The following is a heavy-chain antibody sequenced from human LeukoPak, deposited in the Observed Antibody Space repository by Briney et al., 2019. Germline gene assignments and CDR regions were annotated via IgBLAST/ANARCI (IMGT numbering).Heavy chain of an antibody. CDR1: GDSVSSSNYY. CDR3: ARGTWSSSIDY. J-gene: IGHJ4*02. V-gene: IGHV4-30-4*08. Sequence: PSGTLSLTCTVFGDSVSSSNYYWAWFRQPPGKGLEYIGYIYYGGTYYNPSLKSRVTISVDTSKNQFSLKLSSVTAADTAVYYCARGTWSSSIDYWGQGTLVTVSS. D-gene: IGHD6-6*01. CDR2: IYYGGT.